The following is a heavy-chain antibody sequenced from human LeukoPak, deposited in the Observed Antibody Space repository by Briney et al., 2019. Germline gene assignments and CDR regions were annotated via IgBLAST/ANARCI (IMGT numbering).Heavy chain of an antibody. CDR3: AKDMNSYGSGSSYNPWGPFDS. V-gene: IGHV3-9*01. CDR2: IAWNSGNT. CDR1: GFTFDNHA. D-gene: IGHD3-10*01. Sequence: PGRSLRLSCAASGFTFDNHAMHWVRHAPGKGLEWVSGIAWNSGNTGFADSVKGRFTISRDNAENSLYLQMNSLTPEDTAFYFCAKDMNSYGSGSSYNPWGPFDSWGQGTLVTVSS. J-gene: IGHJ4*02.